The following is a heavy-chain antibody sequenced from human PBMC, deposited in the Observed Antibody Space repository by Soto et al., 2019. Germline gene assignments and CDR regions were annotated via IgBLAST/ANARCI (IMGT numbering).Heavy chain of an antibody. CDR2: INYSGST. J-gene: IGHJ5*02. Sequence: SETLSLTCAVYGGSFSGYYWSWIRQPPGKGLEWIGEINYSGSTYYNPSLKSRVTISVDTSKNQFSLKLSSVTAADTAVYYCARTPWGATTADWFDPWGQGTLVTVSS. V-gene: IGHV4-34*01. D-gene: IGHD5-12*01. CDR1: GGSFSGYY. CDR3: ARTPWGATTADWFDP.